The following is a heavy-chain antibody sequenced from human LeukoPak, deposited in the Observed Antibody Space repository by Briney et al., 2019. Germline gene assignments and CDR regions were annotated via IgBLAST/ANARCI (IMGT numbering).Heavy chain of an antibody. CDR1: GFTFSSYA. CDR2: ISGSGGST. Sequence: PGGSLRLSCAASGFTFSSYAMSWVRQAPGKGLEWVSAISGSGGSTYYADSVKGRFTISRDNSKNTLYLQMNSLRAEDTAVYYCTRGRAKIYGYFDYWGQGSLVTVSS. J-gene: IGHJ4*02. V-gene: IGHV3-23*01. D-gene: IGHD3-10*01. CDR3: TRGRAKIYGYFDY.